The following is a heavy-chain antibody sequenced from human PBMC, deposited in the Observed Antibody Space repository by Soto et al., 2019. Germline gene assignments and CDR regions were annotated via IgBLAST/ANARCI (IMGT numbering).Heavy chain of an antibody. J-gene: IGHJ4*02. D-gene: IGHD4-17*01. CDR1: GFTFRTYG. CDR3: ARDDYGGNTHFLDY. CDR2: TATDGSDQ. Sequence: GGSLRLSCEGSGFTFRTYGIHWVRQAPGKGLEWVAVTATDGSDQRYADSVKGRFTISRDNSKNTLYLQMNSLRIEDTAVYYCARDDYGGNTHFLDYWGQGALVTVSS. V-gene: IGHV3-30*03.